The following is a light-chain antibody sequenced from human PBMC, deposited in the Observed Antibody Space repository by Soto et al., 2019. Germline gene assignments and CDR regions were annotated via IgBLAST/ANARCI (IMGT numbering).Light chain of an antibody. Sequence: IHMTQSPSSLSAAIGDRGTITCQASQNINNYLNWYQQKPGRAPKLLIYDASNLEAGVPSRFRGSGSGTDFTFTISRLQPEDIATYYCHQYENLPTFGQGTRLEIK. CDR2: DAS. V-gene: IGKV1-33*01. CDR3: HQYENLPT. J-gene: IGKJ5*01. CDR1: QNINNY.